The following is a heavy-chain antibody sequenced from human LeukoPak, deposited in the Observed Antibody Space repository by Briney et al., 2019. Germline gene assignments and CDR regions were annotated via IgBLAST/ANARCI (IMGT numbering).Heavy chain of an antibody. V-gene: IGHV3-66*01. J-gene: IGHJ4*02. Sequence: PGGSLRLSCAASGFTVSSNYMSWVRQAPGKGLEWVSVIYSSGSTYYTDSVKGRFTISRDNSKNTLYLQMNSLRGEDTAVYYCARDDGAGGPFDYWGQGTLVTVSS. D-gene: IGHD3-10*01. CDR2: IYSSGST. CDR1: GFTVSSNY. CDR3: ARDDGAGGPFDY.